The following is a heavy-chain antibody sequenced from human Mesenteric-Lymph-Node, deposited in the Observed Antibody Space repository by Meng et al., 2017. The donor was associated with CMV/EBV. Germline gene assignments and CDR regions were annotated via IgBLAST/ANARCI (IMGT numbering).Heavy chain of an antibody. J-gene: IGHJ4*02. Sequence: LRLSCTVSGGSVSSGSYYWSWIRQPPGKGLEWIGYIYYSGSTNYNPSLKSRVTISVDTSKNQFSLRLTSVTGADTALYYCATTTGWTYYFGYWGQGILVTVSS. CDR3: ATTTGWTYYFGY. CDR2: IYYSGST. D-gene: IGHD6-19*01. CDR1: GGSVSSGSYY. V-gene: IGHV4-61*01.